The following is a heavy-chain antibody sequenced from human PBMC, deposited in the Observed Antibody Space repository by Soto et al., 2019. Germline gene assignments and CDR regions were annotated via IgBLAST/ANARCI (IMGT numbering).Heavy chain of an antibody. V-gene: IGHV3-23*01. Sequence: GGSLRLSCVASGFTFSSYAMSWVRQAPGKGLEWVSSISGSGGSTYYADSVKGRFTISRDNSKNTLYLQMNSLRAEDMAVYYCAKDADGYGSSTSCPGYYNWFDPWGQGTLVTVSS. CDR2: ISGSGGST. D-gene: IGHD2-2*03. CDR3: AKDADGYGSSTSCPGYYNWFDP. CDR1: GFTFSSYA. J-gene: IGHJ5*02.